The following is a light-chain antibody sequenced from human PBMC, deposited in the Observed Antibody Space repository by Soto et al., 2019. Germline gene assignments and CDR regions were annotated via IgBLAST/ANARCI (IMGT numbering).Light chain of an antibody. Sequence: DIQMTQFPATLFDSVGDRVSITYLATQDNNIYLNWYQQKPGKAPNLLIYDASNLEIGVPSRFSGSGSGTHFTFTISSLQTEDVGTYYCQQYDILPITFGRGTRLEI. J-gene: IGKJ5*01. V-gene: IGKV1-33*01. CDR1: QDNNIY. CDR3: QQYDILPIT. CDR2: DAS.